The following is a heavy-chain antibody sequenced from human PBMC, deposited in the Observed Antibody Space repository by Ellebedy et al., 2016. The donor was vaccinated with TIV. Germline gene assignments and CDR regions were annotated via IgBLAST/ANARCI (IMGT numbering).Heavy chain of an antibody. D-gene: IGHD3-10*01. J-gene: IGHJ4*02. CDR1: GGSISSYY. CDR2: INHSGST. V-gene: IGHV4-34*01. CDR3: ARGRVLWFGESPLDY. Sequence: MPSETLSLTCTVSGGSISSYYWSWIRQPPGKGLEWIGEINHSGSTNYNPSLKSRVTISVDTSKNQFSLKLSSVTAADTAVYYCARGRVLWFGESPLDYWGQGTLVTVSS.